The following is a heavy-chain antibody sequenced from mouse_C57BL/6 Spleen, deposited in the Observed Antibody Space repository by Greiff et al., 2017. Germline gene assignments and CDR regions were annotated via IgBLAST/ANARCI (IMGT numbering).Heavy chain of an antibody. CDR2: IYPRGGNT. Sequence: QVQLQQSGAELVRPGASVKLSCKASGYTFTSYDINWVKQRPGQGLEWIARIYPRGGNTYYNEKFKGKATLTADKSSSPAYMQLHSLTSEDCAVYCYARDYYHAWFAVWGKGTMVTVSS. V-gene: IGHV1-76*01. CDR1: GYTFTSYD. D-gene: IGHD1-1*01. CDR3: ARDYYHAWFAV. J-gene: IGHJ3*01.